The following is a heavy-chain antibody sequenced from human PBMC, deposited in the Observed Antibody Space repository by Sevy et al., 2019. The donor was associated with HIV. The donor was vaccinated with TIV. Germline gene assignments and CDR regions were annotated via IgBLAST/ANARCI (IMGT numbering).Heavy chain of an antibody. CDR2: INSDGSST. J-gene: IGHJ5*02. Sequence: GGSLRLSCAASGFTFSSYWMNWVRQAPGKGLVWVSRINSDGSSTSYADSVKGRFTISRDNAKNTLYLQMNSLRAEDTAVYYCSRDPLTRDSYGYTWGQGTLVTVSS. V-gene: IGHV3-74*01. D-gene: IGHD5-18*01. CDR1: GFTFSSYW. CDR3: SRDPLTRDSYGYT.